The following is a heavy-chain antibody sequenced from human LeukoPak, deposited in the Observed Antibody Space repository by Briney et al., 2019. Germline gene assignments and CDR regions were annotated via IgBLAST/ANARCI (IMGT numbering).Heavy chain of an antibody. V-gene: IGHV3-48*01. Sequence: PGGSLRLSCEASGFTFSSYSMNWVRQAPGKGLEWVSFISSSSTTIYYADSVKGRFTISRDISKNAVFLQMNSLRAEDTAVYYCARDSYGDANFDTWGQGTLVTVSS. J-gene: IGHJ4*02. CDR2: ISSSSTTI. CDR1: GFTFSSYS. D-gene: IGHD4-17*01. CDR3: ARDSYGDANFDT.